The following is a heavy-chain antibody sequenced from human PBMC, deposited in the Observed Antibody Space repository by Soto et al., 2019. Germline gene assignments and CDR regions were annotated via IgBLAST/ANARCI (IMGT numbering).Heavy chain of an antibody. Sequence: EVQLLESGGGLVQPGGSLRLSCAASGLTLSSYAMSWVRQTPGKGLEWVSGISGIGGSTYYADSVKGRFTISRDNSKNTLYLQMNSLRAEATAVYYCAKGSAHCGGDCYSYWGQGTLVTVSS. CDR2: ISGIGGST. J-gene: IGHJ4*02. D-gene: IGHD2-21*02. CDR1: GLTLSSYA. V-gene: IGHV3-23*01. CDR3: AKGSAHCGGDCYSY.